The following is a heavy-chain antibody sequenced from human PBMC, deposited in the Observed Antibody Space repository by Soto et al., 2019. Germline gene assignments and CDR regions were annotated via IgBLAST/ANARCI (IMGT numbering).Heavy chain of an antibody. CDR2: MNPNSGNT. V-gene: IGHV1-8*01. J-gene: IGHJ3*02. Sequence: QVQLVQSGAEVKKPGASVKVSCKASGYTFTSYDINWVRQATGHGLEWMGWMNPNSGNTGYAQKFQGRVTMTRNTSISTAYMELSSLRSEDTAVYYCARGINYYDSGDAAFDIWGQGTMVPVSS. D-gene: IGHD3-10*01. CDR3: ARGINYYDSGDAAFDI. CDR1: GYTFTSYD.